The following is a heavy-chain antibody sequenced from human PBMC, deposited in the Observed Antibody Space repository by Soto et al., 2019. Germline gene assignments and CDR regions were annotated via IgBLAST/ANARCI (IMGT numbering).Heavy chain of an antibody. CDR3: ARDLKVAGTNSFYYYGMDV. CDR2: ISRSSRNI. CDR1: GVTFSNYT. Sequence: PGGSLRLSCTDSGVTFSNYTMNWVRQAPGKGLEWVSSISRSSRNIYYADSVKGRFTISSDNAKNALYLQMNSLRAEDTAVYYCARDLKVAGTNSFYYYGMDVWGQGTTVTVSS. V-gene: IGHV3-21*01. J-gene: IGHJ6*02. D-gene: IGHD6-19*01.